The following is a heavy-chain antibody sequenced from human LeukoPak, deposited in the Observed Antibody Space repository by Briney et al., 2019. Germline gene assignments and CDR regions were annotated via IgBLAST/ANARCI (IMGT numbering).Heavy chain of an antibody. CDR2: IKTDGSQT. D-gene: IGHD4/OR15-4a*01. CDR1: GFTFSTYW. J-gene: IGHJ4*02. Sequence: GGSLRLSCAASGFTFSTYWMTWVRQAPGKGLEWVANIKTDGSQTYYLDSVKGRFTISRDNAKNFLSLQLGSLRADDTGVYYCARASMGGRDYHLDSWGQGTLVAVSS. CDR3: ARASMGGRDYHLDS. V-gene: IGHV3-7*01.